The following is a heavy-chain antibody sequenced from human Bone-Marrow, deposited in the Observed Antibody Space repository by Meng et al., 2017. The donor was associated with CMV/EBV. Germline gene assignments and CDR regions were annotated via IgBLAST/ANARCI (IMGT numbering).Heavy chain of an antibody. Sequence: GSLRLSCAVSGGSFSGYYWSWIRQPPGKGLEWIGEVNHSGSTSYNPSLKSRVTISVDTSKNRLSLKLSSVTAADTAVYYCARGRMSFDIVLVVAAEQRSAFDIWGQGTMVTVSS. V-gene: IGHV4-34*01. J-gene: IGHJ3*02. CDR3: ARGRMSFDIVLVVAAEQRSAFDI. D-gene: IGHD2-15*01. CDR2: VNHSGST. CDR1: GGSFSGYY.